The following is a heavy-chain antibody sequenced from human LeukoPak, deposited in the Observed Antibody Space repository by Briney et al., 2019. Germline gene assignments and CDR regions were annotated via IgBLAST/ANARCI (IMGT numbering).Heavy chain of an antibody. CDR2: IYYSGST. CDR1: GGSISSYY. Sequence: SETLSLNCTVSGGSISSYYWSWIRQPPGKGLEWIGYIYYSGSTNYNPSLKSRVTISVDTSKNQFSLKLSSVTAADTAVYYCARQGGHCSSTSCYSWFDPWGQGTLVTVSS. CDR3: ARQGGHCSSTSCYSWFDP. J-gene: IGHJ5*02. D-gene: IGHD2-2*02. V-gene: IGHV4-59*08.